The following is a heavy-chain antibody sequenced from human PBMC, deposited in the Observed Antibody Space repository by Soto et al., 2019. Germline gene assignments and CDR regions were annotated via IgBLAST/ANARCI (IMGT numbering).Heavy chain of an antibody. J-gene: IGHJ6*02. CDR3: ARDSHYYDFWSGSPPYYYYYGMDV. Sequence: ASVKVSCKASGYTFTGYYMHWVRQAPGQGLEWMGWINPNSGGTNYAQKFQGWVTMTRDTSISTAYMELSRLRSDDTAVYYCARDSHYYDFWSGSPPYYYYYGMDVWGQGTKVTVSS. CDR1: GYTFTGYY. CDR2: INPNSGGT. D-gene: IGHD3-3*01. V-gene: IGHV1-2*04.